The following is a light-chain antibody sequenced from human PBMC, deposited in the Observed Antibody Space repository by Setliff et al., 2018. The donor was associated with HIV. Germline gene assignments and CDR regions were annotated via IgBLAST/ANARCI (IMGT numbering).Light chain of an antibody. Sequence: QSVLTQPASVSGSPGQSITISCTGTSSDVGGYNYVSWYQQYPGKAPKLMIYEVNNQPSGVSNRFSGSKSGNTASLTISGLQAEDEADYYCTSYASSSTLYVFGTGTKVTVL. CDR1: SSDVGGYNY. CDR3: TSYASSSTLYV. J-gene: IGLJ1*01. V-gene: IGLV2-14*01. CDR2: EVN.